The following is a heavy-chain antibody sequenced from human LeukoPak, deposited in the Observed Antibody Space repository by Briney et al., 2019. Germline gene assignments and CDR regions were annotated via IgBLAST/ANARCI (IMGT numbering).Heavy chain of an antibody. D-gene: IGHD6-13*01. CDR2: ISSSSSYI. CDR1: GFSFNSYS. Sequence: GGSLRLSCTASGFSFNSYSMNWVRQAPGKGLEWVSFISSSSSYIYYAASVKGRFTISRNNAKNSLYMQMNSLRAEHTAVYYWARGGSSWYYFDYWGQGTLVTVSS. V-gene: IGHV3-21*01. J-gene: IGHJ4*02. CDR3: ARGGSSWYYFDY.